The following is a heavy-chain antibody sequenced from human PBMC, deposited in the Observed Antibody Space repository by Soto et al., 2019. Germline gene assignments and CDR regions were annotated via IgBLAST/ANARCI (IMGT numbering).Heavy chain of an antibody. CDR1: GFTFSSYW. J-gene: IGHJ3*02. CDR2: IKPDGSEK. CDR3: ARGVTTGVDAFDM. D-gene: IGHD3-3*01. Sequence: VQLVESGGGLVQPGGSLRLSCAASGFTFSSYWMTWVRQAPGKGLEWVANIKPDGSEKYYVDSVKGRFTVSRDNAKNSLYLQMDSPRAEDTAVYYCARGVTTGVDAFDMWGQGTMVTVSS. V-gene: IGHV3-7*01.